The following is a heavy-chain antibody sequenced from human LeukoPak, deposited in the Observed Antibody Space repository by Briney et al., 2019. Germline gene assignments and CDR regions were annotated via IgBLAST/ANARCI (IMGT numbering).Heavy chain of an antibody. CDR2: IYSGGST. V-gene: IGHV3-53*01. J-gene: IGHJ4*02. Sequence: GGSLRLSCAASGFTVSSNYMSWVRQAPGKGLEWVSVIYSGGSTYYADSVKGRLTISRDNSKNTLYLQMNSLRAEDTAVYYCARNNWNYAFDYWGQGTLVTVSS. D-gene: IGHD1-7*01. CDR3: ARNNWNYAFDY. CDR1: GFTVSSNY.